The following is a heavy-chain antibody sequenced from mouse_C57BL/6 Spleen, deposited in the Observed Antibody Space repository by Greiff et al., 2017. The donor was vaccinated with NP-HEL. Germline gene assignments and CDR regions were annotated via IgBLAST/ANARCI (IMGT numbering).Heavy chain of an antibody. CDR2: IDPETGGT. V-gene: IGHV1-15*01. CDR1: GYTFTDYE. J-gene: IGHJ2*01. Sequence: VQLQQSGAELVRPGASVTLSCKASGYTFTDYEMHWVKQTPVHGLEWIGAIDPETGGTAYNQKFKGKAILTADKSSSTAYMELRSLTSEDSAVYYCTRYHNPNWDYWGKGTTLTVSS. D-gene: IGHD4-1*01. CDR3: TRYHNPNWDY.